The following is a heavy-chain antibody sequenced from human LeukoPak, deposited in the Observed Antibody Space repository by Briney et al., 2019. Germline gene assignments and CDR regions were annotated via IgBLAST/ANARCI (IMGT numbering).Heavy chain of an antibody. V-gene: IGHV1-8*01. Sequence: ASVKVSCKASGYTFTSYDINWVRQATGQGLEWMGWVNPNSGNTGYAQKFQGRVTMTRNTSISTAYMELSSLRSEDTAVYYCARDYYDNTGYYPRAEYFQHWGQGTLVTVSS. CDR2: VNPNSGNT. CDR3: ARDYYDNTGYYPRAEYFQH. J-gene: IGHJ1*01. D-gene: IGHD3-22*01. CDR1: GYTFTSYD.